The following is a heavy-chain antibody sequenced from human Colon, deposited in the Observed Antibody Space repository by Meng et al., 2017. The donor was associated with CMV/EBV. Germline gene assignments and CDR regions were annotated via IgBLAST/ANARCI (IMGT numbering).Heavy chain of an antibody. J-gene: IGHJ4*02. CDR1: GVTLSGDG. Sequence: SGVTLSGDGMHSVRQAPGKGLEWVAVISYDGSEIYYADSVKGRFTISRDNSKNTLYLHMTSLRAEDTAVYYCAKDIWYSGYGYFDYWGQGTLVTVSS. CDR2: ISYDGSEI. CDR3: AKDIWYSGYGYFDY. D-gene: IGHD5-12*01. V-gene: IGHV3-30*18.